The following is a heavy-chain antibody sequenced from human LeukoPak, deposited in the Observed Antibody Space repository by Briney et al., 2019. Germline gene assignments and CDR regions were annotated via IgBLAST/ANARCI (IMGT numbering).Heavy chain of an antibody. CDR2: IYYSGST. CDR1: GGSISSYY. Sequence: SETLSLTCTVSGGSISSYYWSWIRQPPGKGLEWIGYIYYSGSTNYNPSLKSRVTISVDTSKNQFSLKLSSVTAADTAVYYCAKGRWLQSEDGMDVWGQGTTVTVSS. D-gene: IGHD5-12*01. J-gene: IGHJ6*02. V-gene: IGHV4-59*08. CDR3: AKGRWLQSEDGMDV.